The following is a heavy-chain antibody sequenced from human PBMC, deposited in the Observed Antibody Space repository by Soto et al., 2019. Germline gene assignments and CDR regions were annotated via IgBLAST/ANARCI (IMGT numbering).Heavy chain of an antibody. CDR1: GFDFSSNS. D-gene: IGHD2-15*01. CDR2: ISRGGGIT. V-gene: IGHV3-23*01. CDR3: SKWSGFGDA. J-gene: IGHJ5*02. Sequence: EVQLLESGGCLVQPGGSLRLSCVASGFDFSSNSMTWARQAPGKGLEWVGGISRGGGITFYRDPVKGRFTISRDISKNTLFLQMNSLRVEDTATYFCSKWSGFGDAWGQGTLVTASS.